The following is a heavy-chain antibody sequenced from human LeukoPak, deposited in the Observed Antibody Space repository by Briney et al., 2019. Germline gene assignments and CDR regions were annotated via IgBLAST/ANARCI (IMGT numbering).Heavy chain of an antibody. CDR2: FDPEDGET. Sequence: ASVKVSCKVSGYTLTELSMHWVRQAPGKGLEWMGGFDPEDGETIYAQKFQGRVTMTEDTSTDTAYMELSSLRSEDTAVYYCATALYRYSGSYFVWDYWGQGTLVTVSS. CDR1: GYTLTELS. V-gene: IGHV1-24*01. CDR3: ATALYRYSGSYFVWDY. J-gene: IGHJ4*02. D-gene: IGHD1-26*01.